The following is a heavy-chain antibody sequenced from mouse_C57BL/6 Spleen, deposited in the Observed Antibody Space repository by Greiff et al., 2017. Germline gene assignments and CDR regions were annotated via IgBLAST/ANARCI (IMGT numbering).Heavy chain of an antibody. CDR2: IDSSDSET. V-gene: IGHV1-52*01. J-gene: IGHJ4*01. Sequence: QVQLQQPGAELVRPGSSVKLSCKASGYTFPSYWLHLVKQRPIQGLEWIGNIDSSDSETHYNQKFKDKATLTVDKSSSTAYMQLSSLTSEDSAVYYCARSRGNYGYYYAMDYWGQGTSVTVSS. D-gene: IGHD2-1*01. CDR1: GYTFPSYW. CDR3: ARSRGNYGYYYAMDY.